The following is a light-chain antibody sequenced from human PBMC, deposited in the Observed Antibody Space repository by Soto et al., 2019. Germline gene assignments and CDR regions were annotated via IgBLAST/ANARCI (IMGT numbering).Light chain of an antibody. CDR1: QSVSSSY. CDR3: HQYGSSSRT. Sequence: ESVLPPSQGTMSVSPVERSPLSCRSSQSVSSSYLAWYQQKPGQAPRLLIYGASSRATGIPDRFSGSGSGTDFTLNISRLETEDFAVYYCHQYGSSSRTVGPGTQV. V-gene: IGKV3-20*01. J-gene: IGKJ1*01. CDR2: GAS.